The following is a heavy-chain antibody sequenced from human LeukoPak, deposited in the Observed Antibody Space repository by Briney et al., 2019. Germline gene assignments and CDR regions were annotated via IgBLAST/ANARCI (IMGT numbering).Heavy chain of an antibody. V-gene: IGHV1-24*01. CDR1: GDTVTELS. CDR2: FDPEDGKT. J-gene: IGHJ1*01. D-gene: IGHD1-1*01. Sequence: GASVKVSCKVSGDTVTELSMHWVRQTPAKGLVWMASFDPEDGKTNYAQEFQGRVTVTDDTSTDTAYMELSSLRSEDTAMYYCATQKDLDVEYFQHWGQDTLVTVPS. CDR3: ATQKDLDVEYFQH.